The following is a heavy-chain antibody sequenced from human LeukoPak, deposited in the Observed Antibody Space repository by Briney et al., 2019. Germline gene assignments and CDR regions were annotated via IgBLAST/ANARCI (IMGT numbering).Heavy chain of an antibody. Sequence: GGSLRLSCAASGFTFSSYGMHWVRQAPGKGLEWVAVISYDGSNKNYADSVKGRFTISRGNSKNTLYLQMNSLRAEDTAVYYCAKDLEHIVVVTAIDYWGQGTLVTVSS. CDR1: GFTFSSYG. J-gene: IGHJ4*02. D-gene: IGHD2-21*02. CDR2: ISYDGSNK. V-gene: IGHV3-30*18. CDR3: AKDLEHIVVVTAIDY.